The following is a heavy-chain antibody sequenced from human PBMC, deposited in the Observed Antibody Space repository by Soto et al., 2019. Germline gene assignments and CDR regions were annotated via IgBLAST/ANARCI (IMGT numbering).Heavy chain of an antibody. CDR3: ARDRLRLGELSLIGYFDY. CDR1: GFTFTSYA. J-gene: IGHJ4*02. D-gene: IGHD3-16*02. V-gene: IGHV3-30*15. Sequence: QVQLVESGGSVVQPGRSLRLSCEASGFTFTSYAMHWVRQAPGKGLEWVAVISYDGINEYYADSVKGRFTISRDNSKNTPFLQMSSLRVEDTAVYYCARDRLRLGELSLIGYFDYWGQGPLVTVSS. CDR2: ISYDGINE.